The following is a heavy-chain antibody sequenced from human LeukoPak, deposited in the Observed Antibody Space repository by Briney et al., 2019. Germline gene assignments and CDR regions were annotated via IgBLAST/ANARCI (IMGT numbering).Heavy chain of an antibody. J-gene: IGHJ4*02. CDR1: GFTFSSYA. CDR3: ANMRAYCSGGSCSNDY. CDR2: ISGSGGST. D-gene: IGHD2-15*01. V-gene: IGHV3-23*01. Sequence: PGGSLRLSCAASGFTFSSYAMIWVRQAPGKGLEWVSAISGSGGSTYYADSVKGRFTISRDNSKNTLYLQMNSLRAEDTAVYYCANMRAYCSGGSCSNDYWGQGTLVTVSS.